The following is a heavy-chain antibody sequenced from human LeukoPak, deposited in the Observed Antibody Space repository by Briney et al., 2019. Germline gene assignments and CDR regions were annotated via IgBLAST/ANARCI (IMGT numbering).Heavy chain of an antibody. CDR3: ARDLGGNSGYGPFDY. CDR2: INPNSGGT. CDR1: GYTFTGYY. D-gene: IGHD5-12*01. Sequence: ASVTVSCKASGYTFTGYYMHWVRQAPGQGLEWMGRINPNSGGTNYAQKFQGRVTMTRDTSISTAYMELSRLRSDDTAVYYCARDLGGNSGYGPFDYWGQGTLVTVSS. J-gene: IGHJ4*02. V-gene: IGHV1-2*06.